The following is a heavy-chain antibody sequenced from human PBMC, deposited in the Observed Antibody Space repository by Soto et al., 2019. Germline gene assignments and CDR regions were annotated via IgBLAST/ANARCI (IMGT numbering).Heavy chain of an antibody. CDR2: IYHSGST. V-gene: IGHV4-4*02. CDR1: GGSISSSNW. CDR3: ARSVVTARMDFDI. Sequence: PSETLSLTCAVSGGSISSSNWWSWVRQPPGKGLEWIGEIYHSGSTNYNPSLKSRVTISVDKSKNQFSLKLSSVTAADTAVYYCARSVVTARMDFDIWGQGTMVTVSS. J-gene: IGHJ3*02. D-gene: IGHD2-21*02.